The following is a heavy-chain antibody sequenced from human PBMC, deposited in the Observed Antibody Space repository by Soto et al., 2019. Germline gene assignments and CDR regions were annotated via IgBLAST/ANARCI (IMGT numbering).Heavy chain of an antibody. CDR2: ISSRNIHT. Sequence: QVQLVESGGGLVKPGGSLRLSCAVSGFTFSAYYMTWIRQAPVKGLEWVAYISSRNIHTNYADSVKGRFTISRDNAKNSLLLQMNILRAEDTAVYYCARVRGAAADYFDFWGQGTLVTVSS. CDR1: GFTFSAYY. D-gene: IGHD6-13*01. V-gene: IGHV3-11*05. CDR3: ARVRGAAADYFDF. J-gene: IGHJ4*02.